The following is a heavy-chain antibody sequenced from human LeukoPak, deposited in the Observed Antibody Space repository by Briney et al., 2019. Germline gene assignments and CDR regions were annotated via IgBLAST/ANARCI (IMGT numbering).Heavy chain of an antibody. CDR3: AKDMERIAAAGTIDY. V-gene: IGHV3-30*18. Sequence: PGGSLRLSCAASGFTFSSYGMHWVRQAPGKGLEWVAVISYDGSNKYYADSVKGRFTISRDNSKNTLYLQMNSLRAEDTAVYYCAKDMERIAAAGTIDYWGQGTLVTVSS. D-gene: IGHD6-13*01. CDR2: ISYDGSNK. CDR1: GFTFSSYG. J-gene: IGHJ4*02.